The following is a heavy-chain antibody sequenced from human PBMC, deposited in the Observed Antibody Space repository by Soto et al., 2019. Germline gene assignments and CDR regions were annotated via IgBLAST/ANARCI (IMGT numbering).Heavy chain of an antibody. V-gene: IGHV1-46*01. CDR3: ARELGSTTENTLFDH. J-gene: IGHJ4*02. D-gene: IGHD4-17*01. Sequence: QVQLVQSGAEVKKPGASVKVSCKASGYTFTRYYIHWVRQAPGQGLEWMGIVNPSGDNTNYAQKFRGRDNMTSDTSTNKVQMELSSLSSEDTAVYFCARELGSTTENTLFDHWGQGTVVTVSS. CDR1: GYTFTRYY. CDR2: VNPSGDNT.